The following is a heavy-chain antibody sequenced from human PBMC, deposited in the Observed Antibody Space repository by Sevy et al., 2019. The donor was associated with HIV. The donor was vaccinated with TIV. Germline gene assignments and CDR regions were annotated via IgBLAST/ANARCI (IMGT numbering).Heavy chain of an antibody. Sequence: QPGGSLRLSCAASGFTFSTNWMSRFRQAPGKGLEWVANINEDGTEKIYVDSVKARFTMSRDNAKNSLYLQMNSLRAEDAAVYYCARDNATVSRRGLRYYYYGTDVWGQGTTVTVSS. V-gene: IGHV3-7*01. D-gene: IGHD2-2*01. CDR2: INEDGTEK. J-gene: IGHJ6*02. CDR3: ARDNATVSRRGLRYYYYGTDV. CDR1: GFTFSTNW.